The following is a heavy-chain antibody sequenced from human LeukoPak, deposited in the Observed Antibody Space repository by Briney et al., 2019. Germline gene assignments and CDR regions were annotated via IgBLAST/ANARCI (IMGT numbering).Heavy chain of an antibody. CDR2: ICPIPGTA. Sequence: ASVKVSCKASGYTFTDYYIHWVPQAPGQGLEWMGVICPIPGTASYPQGFQDRVTMTRDTSTSTDNMEMGSVRSEDTAMFFCVREYHGGYFAFAGQGCLVTASS. CDR1: GYTFTDYY. J-gene: IGHJ4*02. D-gene: IGHD3-16*01. V-gene: IGHV1-46*03. CDR3: VREYHGGYFAF.